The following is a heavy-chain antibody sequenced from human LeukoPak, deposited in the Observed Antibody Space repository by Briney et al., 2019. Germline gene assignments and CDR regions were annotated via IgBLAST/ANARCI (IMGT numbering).Heavy chain of an antibody. Sequence: SVKVSCKASGGTFSSYAISWVRQAPGQGLEWMGRIIPIFGTANYAQKFQGRVTITTDESTSTVYMELSSLRSEDTAVYYCARDYYYDSSGYNPWGQGTLVTVSS. CDR1: GGTFSSYA. J-gene: IGHJ5*02. CDR2: IIPIFGTA. CDR3: ARDYYYDSSGYNP. V-gene: IGHV1-69*05. D-gene: IGHD3-22*01.